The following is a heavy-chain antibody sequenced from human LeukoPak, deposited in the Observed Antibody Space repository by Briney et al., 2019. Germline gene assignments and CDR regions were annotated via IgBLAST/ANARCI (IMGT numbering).Heavy chain of an antibody. J-gene: IGHJ5*02. D-gene: IGHD4-17*01. CDR2: IIPIFGTA. CDR1: GGTFSSYA. V-gene: IGHV1-69*05. Sequence: SVKVSCKASGGTFSSYAISWVRQAPGQGLEWMRGIIPIFGTANYAQKFQGRVTITTDESTSTAYMELSSLRSEDTAVYYCARGGGHDYGDYVGLAWGQGTLVTVSS. CDR3: ARGGGHDYGDYVGLA.